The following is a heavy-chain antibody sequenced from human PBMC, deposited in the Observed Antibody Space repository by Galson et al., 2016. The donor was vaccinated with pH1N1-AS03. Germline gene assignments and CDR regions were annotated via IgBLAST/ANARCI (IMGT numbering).Heavy chain of an antibody. CDR2: VNTKTGVT. CDR3: ARVEGIASTTGD. J-gene: IGHJ4*02. Sequence: SVKVSCKASGYAFTAYYIHWVRQAPGQGLEWMGFVNTKTGVTIYALKFKGRVTMTRDTFISTAYMELRGLGSDDSAFYYCARVEGIASTTGDWGQGSLITVSS. D-gene: IGHD6-13*01. CDR1: GYAFTAYY. V-gene: IGHV1-2*02.